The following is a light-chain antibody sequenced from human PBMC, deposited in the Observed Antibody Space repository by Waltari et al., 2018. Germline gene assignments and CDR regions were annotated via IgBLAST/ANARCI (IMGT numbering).Light chain of an antibody. CDR2: EVS. Sequence: QSALTQPAPVSGSPGQSITTPSTGTSSDVGGYNLVSWYHQYPGKAPKVVVYEVSKRPSGGSNRFSGSRTGNTASLTISGLQAEDEADYYCCSYTRSNYVTFGGGTKVTVL. CDR1: SSDVGGYNL. J-gene: IGLJ2*01. CDR3: CSYTRSNYVT. V-gene: IGLV2-23*02.